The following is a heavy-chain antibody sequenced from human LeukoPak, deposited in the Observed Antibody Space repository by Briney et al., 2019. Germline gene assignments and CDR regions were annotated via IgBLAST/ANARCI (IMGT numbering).Heavy chain of an antibody. CDR3: ARDSYYGSGSYL. V-gene: IGHV3-43*02. CDR2: ISGDGGST. CDR1: GFTFDDYA. J-gene: IGHJ4*02. D-gene: IGHD3-10*01. Sequence: GGSLRLSCAASGFTFDDYAMHWVRQAPGKGLEWVSLISGDGGSTYYADSVKGRFTISRDNAKNSLYLQMNSLRAEDTAVYYCARDSYYGSGSYLWGQGTLVTVSS.